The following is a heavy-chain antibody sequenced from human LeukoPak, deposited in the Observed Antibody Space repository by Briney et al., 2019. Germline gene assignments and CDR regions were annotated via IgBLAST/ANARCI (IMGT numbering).Heavy chain of an antibody. D-gene: IGHD2-2*01. CDR1: GFTFSSYA. CDR2: ISSNGGST. Sequence: GGSLRLSCSASGFTFSSYAMHWVRQAPGKGLEYVSAISSNGGSTYYADSVKGRFTISRDNSKNTPYLQMSSLRAEDTAVYYCVKVGKYCSSTSCYVRHYYFDYWGQGTLVTVSS. CDR3: VKVGKYCSSTSCYVRHYYFDY. J-gene: IGHJ4*02. V-gene: IGHV3-64D*06.